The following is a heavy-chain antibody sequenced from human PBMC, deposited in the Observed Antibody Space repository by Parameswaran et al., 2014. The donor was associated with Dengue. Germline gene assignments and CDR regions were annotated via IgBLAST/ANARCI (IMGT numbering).Heavy chain of an antibody. J-gene: IGHJ4*02. CDR3: ARLGLGSSWYIDFDY. CDR2: IDPSDFYT. Sequence: VRQMPGKGLEWMGRIDPSDFYTNYSPSFQGHVTISADKSISTAYLQWSSLKASDTAMYYCARLGLGSSWYIDFDYWGQGTLVTVSS. V-gene: IGHV5-10-1*01. D-gene: IGHD6-13*01.